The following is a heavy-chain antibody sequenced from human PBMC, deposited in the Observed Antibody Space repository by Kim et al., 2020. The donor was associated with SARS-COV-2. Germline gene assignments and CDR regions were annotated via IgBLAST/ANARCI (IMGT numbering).Heavy chain of an antibody. D-gene: IGHD3-10*01. Sequence: ASVKVSCKASGYTFTSYGISWVRQAPGQGLEWMGWISAYNGNTNCAQKLQGRVTMTTDTSTSTAYMELRSLRSDDTAVYYCAREIGYYYGSGSYYPRNWFDPWGQGTLVTVSS. CDR1: GYTFTSYG. CDR3: AREIGYYYGSGSYYPRNWFDP. CDR2: ISAYNGNT. J-gene: IGHJ5*02. V-gene: IGHV1-18*01.